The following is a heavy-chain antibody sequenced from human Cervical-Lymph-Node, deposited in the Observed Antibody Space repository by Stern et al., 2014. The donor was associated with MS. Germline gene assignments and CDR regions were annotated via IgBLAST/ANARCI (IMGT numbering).Heavy chain of an antibody. CDR3: AKSGGDGYTFDR. CDR1: GGTFSTYT. J-gene: IGHJ4*02. D-gene: IGHD5-24*01. CDR2: IIPLLGIT. Sequence: QVQLVQSGAEVKKPGSSVKVSCMASGGTFSTYTIGWVRQAPGQGLEWMGRIIPLLGITHYAQNFQGRVTITADTSTSTAYMELSSLRSEDTAVYYCAKSGGDGYTFDRWGQGTLVTVSS. V-gene: IGHV1-69*09.